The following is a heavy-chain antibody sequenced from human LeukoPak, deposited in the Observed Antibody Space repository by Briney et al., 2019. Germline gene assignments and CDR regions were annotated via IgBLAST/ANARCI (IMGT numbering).Heavy chain of an antibody. CDR2: ISAYNGNT. V-gene: IGHV1-18*01. Sequence: ASVRLSYMASGYTFTIYGISWVRQAPGQGLEWMGWISAYNGNTDYAQKFQGRDTMTTDTSTSTAYMEVRSLRSDDTAVYYCARAYSGFYYCYRGQVTLVTVSS. CDR3: ARAYSGFYYCY. J-gene: IGHJ4*02. CDR1: GYTFTIYG. D-gene: IGHD1-26*01.